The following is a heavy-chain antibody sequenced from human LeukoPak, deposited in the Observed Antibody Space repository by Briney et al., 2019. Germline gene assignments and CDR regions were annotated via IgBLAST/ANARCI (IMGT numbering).Heavy chain of an antibody. Sequence: GGSLRLSCAASGFTFSSYAMSWVRQAPGKGLEWVSAISGSGGSTYYADSVKGRFTISRDNFKNTLYLQMNSLRAEDTAVYYCAKDMIVADYYFDYWGQGTLVTVSS. D-gene: IGHD2-21*01. CDR1: GFTFSSYA. CDR2: ISGSGGST. CDR3: AKDMIVADYYFDY. J-gene: IGHJ4*02. V-gene: IGHV3-23*01.